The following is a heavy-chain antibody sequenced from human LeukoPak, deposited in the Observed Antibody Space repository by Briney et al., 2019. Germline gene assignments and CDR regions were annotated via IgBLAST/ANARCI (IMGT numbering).Heavy chain of an antibody. D-gene: IGHD4-11*01. Sequence: SGGSLRLSCAASGITFRNYWMHWVRQAPEKGLEWVSHIIQDSSATFYADSVKGRFTISGDNAKDTLYLQMSSLRAEDTAVYYCATDDYRGLGYWGQGTLVTVSS. CDR1: GITFRNYW. CDR3: ATDDYRGLGY. CDR2: IIQDSSAT. V-gene: IGHV3-74*01. J-gene: IGHJ4*02.